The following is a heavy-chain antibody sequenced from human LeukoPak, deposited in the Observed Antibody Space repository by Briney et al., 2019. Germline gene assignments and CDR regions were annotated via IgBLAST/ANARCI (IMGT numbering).Heavy chain of an antibody. Sequence: TSETLSLTCTVSGGSISSYYWSWIRQPAGRRLEWMWRIYTSGSTNYNPSLKSRVTMSVDTSKNQFSLKLSSVTAADTAVYYCARDIVVVPAARRDAFDIWGQGTMVTVSS. V-gene: IGHV4-4*07. CDR3: ARDIVVVPAARRDAFDI. D-gene: IGHD2-2*01. CDR1: GGSISSYY. J-gene: IGHJ3*02. CDR2: IYTSGST.